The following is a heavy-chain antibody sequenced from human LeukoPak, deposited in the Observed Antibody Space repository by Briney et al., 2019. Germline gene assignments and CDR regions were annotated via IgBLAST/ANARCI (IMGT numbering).Heavy chain of an antibody. CDR3: ASVGRGAFDI. J-gene: IGHJ3*02. CDR2: INWNGGST. Sequence: PGGSLRLSCAASGFTFDDYGMSWVRQAPGKGLEWVSGINWNGGSTGYADSVKGRFTISRDNAKNSLYLQMNSLRAKDTALYYWASVGRGAFDIWGQGTMVTVSS. CDR1: GFTFDDYG. D-gene: IGHD1-26*01. V-gene: IGHV3-20*04.